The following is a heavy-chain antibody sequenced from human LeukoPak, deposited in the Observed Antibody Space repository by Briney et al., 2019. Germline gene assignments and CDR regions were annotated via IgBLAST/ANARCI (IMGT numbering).Heavy chain of an antibody. D-gene: IGHD2-21*01. CDR1: GGTFSSYT. CDR2: IIPILGIA. J-gene: IGHJ2*01. V-gene: IGHV1-69*02. CDR3: AAQAPNSGFDL. Sequence: SVKVSCKASGGTFSSYTISWVRQAPGQGLEWMGRIIPILGIANYAQKFQGRVTITADKSTSTAYMELSSLRSEDTAVYYCAAQAPNSGFDLWGRGTLVTVSS.